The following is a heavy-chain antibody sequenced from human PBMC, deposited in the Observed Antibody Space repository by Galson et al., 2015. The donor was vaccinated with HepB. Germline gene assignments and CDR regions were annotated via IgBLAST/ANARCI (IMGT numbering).Heavy chain of an antibody. CDR3: AREIDCSGGSCYSYFDY. CDR2: ISSSSSYI. CDR1: GFTFSSYS. D-gene: IGHD2-15*01. Sequence: SLRLSCAASGFTFSSYSMNWVRQASGKGLEWVSSISSSSSYIYYADSVKGRFTISRDNAKNSLYLQMNSLRAEDTAVYYCAREIDCSGGSCYSYFDYWGQGTLVTVSS. J-gene: IGHJ4*02. V-gene: IGHV3-21*01.